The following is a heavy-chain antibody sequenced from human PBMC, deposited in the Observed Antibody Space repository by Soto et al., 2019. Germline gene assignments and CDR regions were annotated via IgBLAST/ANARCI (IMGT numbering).Heavy chain of an antibody. D-gene: IGHD2-2*01. V-gene: IGHV6-1*01. CDR3: ARVWEPAAMVASFDY. J-gene: IGHJ4*02. CDR1: GDRVSSNSAA. CDR2: TYYRSKWYN. Sequence: KQSQTLSLTCAISGDRVSSNSAAWNWLRQSPSRGLEWLGRTYYRSKWYNDYAVSVKSRITINPDTSKNQFSLQLNSVTPEDTAVYYCARVWEPAAMVASFDYWGQGTLVTVSS.